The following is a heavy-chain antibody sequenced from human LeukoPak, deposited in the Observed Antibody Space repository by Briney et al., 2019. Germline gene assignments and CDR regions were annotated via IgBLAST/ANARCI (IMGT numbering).Heavy chain of an antibody. Sequence: GGSLRLSCAAAGFTFNTYGMNWVRQAPGKGLEWVSAISGSGGSTYYADSVKGRFTISRDNSKNTLYLQMHSLRAEDTAVYYCAGRGSGSYFDYWGQGTLVTVSS. CDR1: GFTFNTYG. CDR3: AGRGSGSYFDY. CDR2: ISGSGGST. V-gene: IGHV3-23*01. J-gene: IGHJ4*02. D-gene: IGHD3-10*01.